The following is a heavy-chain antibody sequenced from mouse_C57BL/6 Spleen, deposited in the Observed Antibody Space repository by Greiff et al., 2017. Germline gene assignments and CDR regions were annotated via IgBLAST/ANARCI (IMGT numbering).Heavy chain of an antibody. J-gene: IGHJ4*01. V-gene: IGHV1-64*01. Sequence: VQLQQPGAELVKPGASVKLSCKASGYTFTSYWMHWVKQRPGQGLEWIGMIHPNSGSTNYNEKFKSKATLTVDKSSSTAYMQLSSLTSEDSAVYYCARGYYYGSSSYYAMDYWGQGTSVTVSS. CDR3: ARGYYYGSSSYYAMDY. D-gene: IGHD1-1*01. CDR2: IHPNSGST. CDR1: GYTFTSYW.